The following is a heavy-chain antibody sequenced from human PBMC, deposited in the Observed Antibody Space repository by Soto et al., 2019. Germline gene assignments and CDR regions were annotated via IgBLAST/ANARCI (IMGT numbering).Heavy chain of an antibody. J-gene: IGHJ4*02. CDR2: ISYEGSKK. Sequence: QVQLVESGGGVVQPGGSLRLSCAASGFTFSSYAMHWVRQAPGKGLEWVAVISYEGSKKYYTDSVKGRFTISRDNSKNTLYLQMNSLRTEDTAVYYCARQSCSGGSCYYDYWGQGTLVTVSS. V-gene: IGHV3-30-3*01. D-gene: IGHD2-15*01. CDR3: ARQSCSGGSCYYDY. CDR1: GFTFSSYA.